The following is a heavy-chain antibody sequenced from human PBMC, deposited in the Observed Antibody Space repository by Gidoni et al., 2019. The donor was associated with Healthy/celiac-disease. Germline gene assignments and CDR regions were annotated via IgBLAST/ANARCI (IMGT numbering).Heavy chain of an antibody. V-gene: IGHV1-46*01. D-gene: IGHD6-13*01. CDR2: INPSGGST. CDR3: ASSDSSSWAFFDY. J-gene: IGHJ4*02. CDR1: GYTFTSYY. Sequence: QVQLVQSGAEVKKPGASVKVSCKASGYTFTSYYMPWVRQAPGQGLEWLGIINPSGGSTSYAQKFQGRVTMTRDTSTISVYMELSSLRSEDTAVYYCASSDSSSWAFFDYWGQGTLVTVSS.